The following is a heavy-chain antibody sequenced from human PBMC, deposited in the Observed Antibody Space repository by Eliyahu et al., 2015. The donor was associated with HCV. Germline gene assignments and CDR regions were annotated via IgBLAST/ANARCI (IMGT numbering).Heavy chain of an antibody. V-gene: IGHV4-59*01. D-gene: IGHD3-3*01. CDR3: AGNRITIFGVVATNDAFDI. CDR1: GXSIXSYX. CDR2: IYYSGST. J-gene: IGHJ3*02. Sequence: QVQLQESGPGLVKPSETLSLTCTVSGXSIXSYXWNWIRQPPGKGLEXIGXIYYSGSTNYNPSLKXRXTISXDTSKNQFSLKLTSVTAADTAVYYCAGNRITIFGVVATNDAFDIWGHGTVVTVSS.